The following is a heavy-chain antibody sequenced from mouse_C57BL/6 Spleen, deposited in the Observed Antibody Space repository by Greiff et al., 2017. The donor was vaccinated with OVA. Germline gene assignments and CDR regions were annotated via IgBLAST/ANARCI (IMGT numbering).Heavy chain of an antibody. D-gene: IGHD2-3*01. V-gene: IGHV1-69*01. CDR2: IDPSVSYT. CDR1: GSTFTSNG. CDR3: ARKENDGYYFWFAY. Sequence: QSRLQRPGAELVMPGAPGKLSSKAPGSTFTSNGMHWVRQSPGQGLEWTGEIDPSVSYTNYNKKFKGKSTLTVDKSSSTAYMQLSSLTSEDSAVYYCARKENDGYYFWFAYWGQGTLVTVSA. J-gene: IGHJ3*01.